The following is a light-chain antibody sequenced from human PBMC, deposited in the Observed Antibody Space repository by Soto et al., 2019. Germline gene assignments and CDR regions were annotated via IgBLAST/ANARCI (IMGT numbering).Light chain of an antibody. Sequence: QLVLTQSPSASTSLGASVKLTCTLSSGHSSYAIAWHQQQPEKGPRYLMKLNSDGSHSKGDGIPDRFSGSSSGAERFRTISSRQSEDEADYYCQTWDTGTVIFGGGTKVTVL. CDR2: LNSDGSH. J-gene: IGLJ2*01. V-gene: IGLV4-69*01. CDR1: SGHSSYA. CDR3: QTWDTGTVI.